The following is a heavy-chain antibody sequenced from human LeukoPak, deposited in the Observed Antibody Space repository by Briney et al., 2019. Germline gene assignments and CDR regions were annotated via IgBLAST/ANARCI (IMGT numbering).Heavy chain of an antibody. J-gene: IGHJ5*02. D-gene: IGHD3-3*01. Sequence: SETLSLTCTVSGGSISSGSYYWSWIRQPAGKGLEWIGRIYTSGSTNYNPSLKSRVTISVDTSKNQFSLKLSSVTAADTAVYYCARSKYYDFWSGYAPPPRSDWFDPWGQGTLVTVSS. CDR2: IYTSGST. V-gene: IGHV4-61*02. CDR3: ARSKYYDFWSGYAPPPRSDWFDP. CDR1: GGSISSGSYY.